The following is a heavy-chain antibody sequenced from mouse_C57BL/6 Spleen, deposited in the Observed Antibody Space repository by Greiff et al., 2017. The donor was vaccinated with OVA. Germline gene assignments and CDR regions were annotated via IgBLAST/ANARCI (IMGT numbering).Heavy chain of an antibody. CDR1: GFTFSSYT. CDR3: ARRVVAEPYYFDY. D-gene: IGHD1-1*01. J-gene: IGHJ2*01. V-gene: IGHV5-9*01. Sequence: DVMLVESGGGLVKPGGSLKLSCAASGFTFSSYTMSWVRQTPEKRLEWVATISGGGGNTYYPDSVKGRFTISRDNAKNTLYLQMSSLRSEDTALYYCARRVVAEPYYFDYWGQGTTLTVSS. CDR2: ISGGGGNT.